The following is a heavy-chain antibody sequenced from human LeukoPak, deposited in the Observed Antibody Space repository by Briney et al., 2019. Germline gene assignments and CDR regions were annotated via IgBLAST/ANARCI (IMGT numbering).Heavy chain of an antibody. J-gene: IGHJ4*02. Sequence: SETLSLTCTVSGDSSSSYYWSWIRQPPGKGLEWIGYIYYSGSTNYNPSLKSRVTISVDTSKNQFSLILNSVTAADTAVYYCARVDYYDSSVFDYWGQGTLVTVSS. CDR1: GDSSSSYY. CDR2: IYYSGST. V-gene: IGHV4-59*01. D-gene: IGHD3-22*01. CDR3: ARVDYYDSSVFDY.